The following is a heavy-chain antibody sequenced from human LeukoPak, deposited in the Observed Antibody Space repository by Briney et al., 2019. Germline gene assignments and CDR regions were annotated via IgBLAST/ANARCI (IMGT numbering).Heavy chain of an antibody. J-gene: IGHJ3*02. CDR2: ISYDGSNK. CDR3: AREGVIVATTGVFDI. D-gene: IGHD5-12*01. CDR1: GFTFSSYA. V-gene: IGHV3-30-3*01. Sequence: GGSLRLSCAASGFTFSSYAMHWVHQAPGKGLEWVAVISYDGSNKYYADSVKGRFTISRDNSKNTLYLQMNSLRAEDTAVYYCAREGVIVATTGVFDIWGQGTMVTVSS.